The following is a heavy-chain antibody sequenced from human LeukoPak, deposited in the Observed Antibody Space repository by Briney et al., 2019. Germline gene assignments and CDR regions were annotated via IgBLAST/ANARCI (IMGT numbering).Heavy chain of an antibody. V-gene: IGHV4-38-2*02. Sequence: SETLSLTCSVSGYSISSGYYWGWIRQPPGKGLEWIGTIYHSGTTFYNPSLQSRVTVSLDTSKNQFSLKLSSVTAADTAVYYCARHVNSNGSPSDYWGQGTLVTVSS. CDR3: ARHVNSNGSPSDY. CDR2: IYHSGTT. D-gene: IGHD1-26*01. J-gene: IGHJ4*02. CDR1: GYSISSGYY.